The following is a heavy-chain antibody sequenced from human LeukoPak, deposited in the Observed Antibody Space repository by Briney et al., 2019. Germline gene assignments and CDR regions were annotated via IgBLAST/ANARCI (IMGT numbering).Heavy chain of an antibody. V-gene: IGHV3-9*01. J-gene: IGHJ6*03. CDR1: GFTFDDYA. CDR3: TAWDPYSSGWYVLYYYYYMDV. CDR2: ISWNSGVI. Sequence: GRSLRLSCAASGFTFDDYAMHWVRQAPGKGLEWVSGISWNSGVIGYADSVKGRFTISRDDSKNTLYLQMNSLKTEDTAVYYCTAWDPYSSGWYVLYYYYYMDVWGKGTTVTVSS. D-gene: IGHD6-19*01.